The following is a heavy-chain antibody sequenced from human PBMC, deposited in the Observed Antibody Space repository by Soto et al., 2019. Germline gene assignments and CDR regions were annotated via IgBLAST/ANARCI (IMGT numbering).Heavy chain of an antibody. CDR2: ISAYNGNT. V-gene: IGHV1-18*04. CDR1: GYTFTGYY. Sequence: GASVQVSCKASGYTFTGYYMHWVRQAPGQGLEWMGWISAYNGNTNYAQKLQGRVTMTTDTSTSTAYMELRSLRSDDTAVYYCARASAARGFFHHWGQGTLVTVSS. J-gene: IGHJ1*01. CDR3: ARASAARGFFHH. D-gene: IGHD3-10*01.